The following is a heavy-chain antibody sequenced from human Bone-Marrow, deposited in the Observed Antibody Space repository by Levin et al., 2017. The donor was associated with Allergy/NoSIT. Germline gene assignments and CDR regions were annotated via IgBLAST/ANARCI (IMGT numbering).Heavy chain of an antibody. CDR3: SGGINVFDF. Sequence: GGSLRLSCVGSGFSFSDHYMDWVRQAPGKGLEWVGRIRSKPNRHTTEYAASVKGRFTISRDDSTNSLYLQMNSLKTEDTAVYYCSGGINVFDFWGRGTLVTVSS. J-gene: IGHJ3*01. CDR2: IRSKPNRHTT. CDR1: GFSFSDHY. V-gene: IGHV3-72*01.